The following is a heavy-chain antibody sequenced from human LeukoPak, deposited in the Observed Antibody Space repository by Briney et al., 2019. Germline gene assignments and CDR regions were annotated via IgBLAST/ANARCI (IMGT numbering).Heavy chain of an antibody. D-gene: IGHD4-17*01. J-gene: IGHJ4*02. V-gene: IGHV3-7*01. Sequence: QPGGSLRLSCAASGFTFSSYWMSWFRQAPGKGVEGVANIKQYGSEKYYVDSVKGRFTISRDNAKNSLYLQMNGLRAEDTAVYYCARDRTTVSDYWGQGTLVTVSS. CDR2: IKQYGSEK. CDR3: ARDRTTVSDY. CDR1: GFTFSSYW.